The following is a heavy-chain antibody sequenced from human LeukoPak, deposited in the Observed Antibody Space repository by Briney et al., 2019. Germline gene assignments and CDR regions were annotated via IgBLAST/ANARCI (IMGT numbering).Heavy chain of an antibody. J-gene: IGHJ4*02. Sequence: GSLRLSCAASGFTFSSYAMSWVRQAPGKGLEWVSAISGSGGSTYYADSVKGRVTISRDNSKNTLYLQMNSLRAEDTAVYYCAKDVSGSYFPFDYWGQGTLVTVSS. CDR3: AKDVSGSYFPFDY. CDR1: GFTFSSYA. D-gene: IGHD1-26*01. CDR2: ISGSGGST. V-gene: IGHV3-23*01.